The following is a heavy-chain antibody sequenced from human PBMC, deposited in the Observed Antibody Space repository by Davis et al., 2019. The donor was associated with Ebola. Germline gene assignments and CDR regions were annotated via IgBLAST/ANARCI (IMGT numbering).Heavy chain of an antibody. CDR2: IWYDGSNK. J-gene: IGHJ4*02. CDR3: ARQTTVTSRSYYFDY. Sequence: LSLTCAASGFTFSSYGMHWVRQAPGKGLEWVAVIWYDGSNKYYADSVKGRFTISRDNSKNTLYLQMNSLRAEDTAVYYCARQTTVTSRSYYFDYWGQGTLVTVSS. CDR1: GFTFSSYG. V-gene: IGHV3-33*01. D-gene: IGHD4-17*01.